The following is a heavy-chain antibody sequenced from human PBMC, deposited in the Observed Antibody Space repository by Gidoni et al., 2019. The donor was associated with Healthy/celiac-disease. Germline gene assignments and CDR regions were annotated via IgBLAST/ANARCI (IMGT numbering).Heavy chain of an antibody. CDR3: ARRRGAARPGGWFDP. J-gene: IGHJ5*02. Sequence: QLQLVHSGAEVKTPGASVKVSCMSSGYTFTSYDINWVRQATGQGLEWMGWMNPNSGNTGYAQKFQGRVTMTRNTSISTAYMELSSLRSEDTAVYYCARRRGAARPGGWFDPWGQGTLVTVSS. V-gene: IGHV1-8*01. CDR1: GYTFTSYD. CDR2: MNPNSGNT. D-gene: IGHD6-6*01.